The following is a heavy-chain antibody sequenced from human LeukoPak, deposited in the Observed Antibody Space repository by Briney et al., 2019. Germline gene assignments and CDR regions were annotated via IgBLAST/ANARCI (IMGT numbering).Heavy chain of an antibody. D-gene: IGHD3-22*01. V-gene: IGHV3-49*04. CDR2: IRSKAYGGTT. Sequence: GGSLRLSCTASGFTFGDYAMSWVREAPGMGLEWVGFIRSKAYGGTTEYAGSVKGRFSISRDDSKNIAYLQMNSLKTEDTAVYYCTRDGNYYDSSGYYYYMDVWGKGTTVTISS. J-gene: IGHJ6*03. CDR1: GFTFGDYA. CDR3: TRDGNYYDSSGYYYYMDV.